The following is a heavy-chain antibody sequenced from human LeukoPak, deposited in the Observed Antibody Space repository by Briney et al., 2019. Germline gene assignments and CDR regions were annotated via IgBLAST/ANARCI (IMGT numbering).Heavy chain of an antibody. D-gene: IGHD3-10*02. CDR2: IKQDGSEK. Sequence: GGSLRLSCAASGFTFSSYWTSWVRQAPGKGLEWVANIKQDGSEKYYVDSVKGRLTISRDNAKNSLYLQMNSLRAEDTAVYYCAELGITMIGGVWGKGTTVTISS. V-gene: IGHV3-7*01. J-gene: IGHJ6*04. CDR3: AELGITMIGGV. CDR1: GFTFSSYW.